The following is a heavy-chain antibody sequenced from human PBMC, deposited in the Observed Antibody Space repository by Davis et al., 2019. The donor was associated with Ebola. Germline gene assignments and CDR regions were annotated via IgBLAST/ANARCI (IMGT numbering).Heavy chain of an antibody. CDR1: GFTFSSYA. CDR3: ARGPSTGNSFTY. D-gene: IGHD4-23*01. Sequence: GESLKISCAASGFTFSSYAMSWVRQAPGKGLEWVSAISGSGGSTYYADSVKGRFTVSRDNSKNTLYLQMNSLRTEDTALYYCARGPSTGNSFTYWGQGTLVTVSS. J-gene: IGHJ4*02. CDR2: ISGSGGST. V-gene: IGHV3-23*01.